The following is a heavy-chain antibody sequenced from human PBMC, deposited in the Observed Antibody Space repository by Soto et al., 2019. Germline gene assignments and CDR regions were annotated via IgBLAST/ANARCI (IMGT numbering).Heavy chain of an antibody. V-gene: IGHV4-59*08. J-gene: IGHJ3*02. CDR2: IYYSGST. CDR1: GGSIKSYY. D-gene: IGHD3-10*01. CDR3: ARRYGGAFDI. Sequence: QVQLQESGPGLVKPSETLSLTCTVSGGSIKSYYWSWIRQPPGKGLEWIGYIYYSGSTNYNPSLKSRVTISVYTSKNQFSLKLSSVTAADTAVYYCARRYGGAFDIWGQGTMVTVSS.